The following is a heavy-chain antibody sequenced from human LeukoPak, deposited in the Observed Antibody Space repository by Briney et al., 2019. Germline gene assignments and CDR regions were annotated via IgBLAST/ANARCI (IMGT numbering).Heavy chain of an antibody. V-gene: IGHV1-18*01. J-gene: IGHJ6*03. CDR3: ARVWVRGVIITGYYMDV. CDR2: ISAYNGNT. CDR1: GYTFTSYG. D-gene: IGHD3-10*01. Sequence: EASVKVSCKASGYTFTSYGISWVRQAPGQGLEWMGWISAYNGNTNYAQKLQGRVTMTTDTSTSTAHMELRSLRSDDTAVYYCARVWVRGVIITGYYMDVWGKGTTVTVSS.